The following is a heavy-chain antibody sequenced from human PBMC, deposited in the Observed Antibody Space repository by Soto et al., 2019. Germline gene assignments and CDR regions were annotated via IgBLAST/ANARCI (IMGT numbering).Heavy chain of an antibody. D-gene: IGHD3-3*01. CDR1: GFTFSSYW. V-gene: IGHV3-7*01. CDR2: IKQDGSEK. CDR3: ARAGPFTIFGVTDFDY. Sequence: ESGGGLVQPGGSLRLSCAASGFTFSSYWMSWVRQAPGKGLEWVANIKQDGSEKYYVDSVKGRFTISRDNAKNSLYLQMNSLRAEDTAVYYCARAGPFTIFGVTDFDYWGQGTLVTVSS. J-gene: IGHJ4*02.